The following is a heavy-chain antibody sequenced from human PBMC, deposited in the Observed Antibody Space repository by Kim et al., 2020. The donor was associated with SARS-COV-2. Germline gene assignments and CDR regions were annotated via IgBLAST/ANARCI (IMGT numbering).Heavy chain of an antibody. D-gene: IGHD5-18*01. J-gene: IGHJ4*02. CDR3: ARERISYGLPNPDY. CDR1: GGSVSSGTYY. V-gene: IGHV4-61*01. CDR2: IYYSGST. Sequence: SETLSLTCTVSGGSVSSGTYYWSWIRQPPGKGLEWIGYIYYSGSTNYNPSLKSRVTISVDTSKNQFSLKLSSVTAADTAMYYCARERISYGLPNPDYWGQGTLVTVSS.